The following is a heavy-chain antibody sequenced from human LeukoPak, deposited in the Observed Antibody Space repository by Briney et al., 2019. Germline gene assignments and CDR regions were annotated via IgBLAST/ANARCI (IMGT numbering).Heavy chain of an antibody. CDR3: ARGNRGNYYYGMDV. J-gene: IGHJ6*02. V-gene: IGHV3-64*02. CDR1: GFTFSSYA. Sequence: GGSLRLSCAASGFTFSSYAMHWVRQAPGKGLEYVSAISSYGDSTYYADSVKGRFTISRDNSKKTLYLEMGSLRAEDMAVYYCARGNRGNYYYGMDVWGQGTTVTVPS. CDR2: ISSYGDST.